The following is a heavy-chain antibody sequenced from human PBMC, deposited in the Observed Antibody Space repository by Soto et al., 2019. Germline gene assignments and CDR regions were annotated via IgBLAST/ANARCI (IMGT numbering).Heavy chain of an antibody. Sequence: GGSLRLSCAASALTFSSYEMNWVRQAPGKGLEWVSYISSSGSTIYYADSVKGRFTISRDNAKNSLYLQMNSLRAEDTALYYCVREGVSLMDAFDVWGHGTMVTVSS. J-gene: IGHJ3*01. CDR2: ISSSGSTI. CDR1: ALTFSSYE. V-gene: IGHV3-48*03. CDR3: VREGVSLMDAFDV. D-gene: IGHD2-8*01.